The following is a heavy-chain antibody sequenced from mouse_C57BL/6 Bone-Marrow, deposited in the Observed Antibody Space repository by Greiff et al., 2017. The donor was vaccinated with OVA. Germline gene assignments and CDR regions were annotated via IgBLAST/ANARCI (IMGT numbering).Heavy chain of an antibody. CDR3: SRRALRWVAY. Sequence: QVQLKESGAELARPGASVKLSCKASGYTFTSYGISWVKQRTGQGLEWIGEIYPRSGNTYYNEKFKGKATLTADKSSSTAYMELRSLTSEDSAVYFCSRRALRWVAYWGQGTRVTVSA. CDR1: GYTFTSYG. D-gene: IGHD1-1*01. V-gene: IGHV1-81*01. J-gene: IGHJ3*01. CDR2: IYPRSGNT.